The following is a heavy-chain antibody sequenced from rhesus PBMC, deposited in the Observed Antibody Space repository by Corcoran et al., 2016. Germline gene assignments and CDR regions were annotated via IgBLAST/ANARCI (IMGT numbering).Heavy chain of an antibody. CDR2: ISYDGSKK. CDR3: VTDVVRDFDY. J-gene: IGHJ4*01. V-gene: IGHV3-54*02. Sequence: RLSCAASGFTFTDYDIHWVRQAPGKGLEWVAAISYDGSKKYYADSVKGRFTISRDNSKNMLYLQMNNLRLEEPAVFYCVTDVVRDFDYWGQGVLVTVSS. D-gene: IGHD2-39*01. CDR1: GFTFTDYD.